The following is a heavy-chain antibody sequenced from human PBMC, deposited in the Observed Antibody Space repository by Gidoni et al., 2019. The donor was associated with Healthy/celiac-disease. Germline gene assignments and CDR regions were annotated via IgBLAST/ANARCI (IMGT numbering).Heavy chain of an antibody. V-gene: IGHV3-11*05. CDR2: ISSSSSYT. D-gene: IGHD1-1*01. J-gene: IGHJ4*02. Sequence: QVQLVESGGGLVKPGGPLRLSCAASGCTFSDYYMRWIRQAPGKGLEWVSYISSSSSYTNYADSVKCRFTISRDNAKNSLYLQMNSLRAEDTAVYYCASGTFGTTGTDYWGQGTLVTVSS. CDR1: GCTFSDYY. CDR3: ASGTFGTTGTDY.